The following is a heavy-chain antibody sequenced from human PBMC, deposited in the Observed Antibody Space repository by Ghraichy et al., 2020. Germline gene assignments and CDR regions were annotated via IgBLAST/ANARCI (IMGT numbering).Heavy chain of an antibody. Sequence: ASVKVSCKASGYTFSNYGLTWVRQAPGQGLEWLGWLSGYNGNTKYAQKFQGRVTMTTDTSTSTAYMELRSLRPDDTAVYYCARDDYGTRRGDRGVDYWGQGTLVTVSS. D-gene: IGHD4-17*01. CDR2: LSGYNGNT. CDR1: GYTFSNYG. J-gene: IGHJ4*02. CDR3: ARDDYGTRRGDRGVDY. V-gene: IGHV1-18*01.